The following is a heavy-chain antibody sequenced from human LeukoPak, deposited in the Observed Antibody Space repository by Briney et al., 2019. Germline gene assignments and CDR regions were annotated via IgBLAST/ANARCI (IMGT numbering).Heavy chain of an antibody. Sequence: PGGSLRRSCAASGFTFNSYGMHWVRQAPGKGLEWVAFIRYDGSNKYYADPVKGRFTISRDNTKNTVYLQMNSLRAEDTAVYYCAGYCSTTSCYSSPNWFDPWGQGTLVTVSS. V-gene: IGHV3-30*02. CDR3: AGYCSTTSCYSSPNWFDP. CDR2: IRYDGSNK. D-gene: IGHD2-2*01. CDR1: GFTFNSYG. J-gene: IGHJ5*02.